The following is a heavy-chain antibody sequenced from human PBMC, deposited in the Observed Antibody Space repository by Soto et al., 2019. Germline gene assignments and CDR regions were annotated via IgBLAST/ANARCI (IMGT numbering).Heavy chain of an antibody. Sequence: GGSLRLSCTASGFTFGDYAMSWFRQAPGKGLEWVGFIRSKAYGGTTEYAASVKGRFTISRDDSKSIAYLQMNSLKTEDTAVYYCTRDIGGWYDDAFDIWGQGTMVTVSS. V-gene: IGHV3-49*03. CDR1: GFTFGDYA. D-gene: IGHD6-19*01. CDR2: IRSKAYGGTT. J-gene: IGHJ3*02. CDR3: TRDIGGWYDDAFDI.